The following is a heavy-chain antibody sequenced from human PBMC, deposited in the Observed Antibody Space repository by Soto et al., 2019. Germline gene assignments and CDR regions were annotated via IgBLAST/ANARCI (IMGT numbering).Heavy chain of an antibody. D-gene: IGHD2-2*02. CDR1: GGSISSYH. CDR3: ARRNVVVPAAIDWFDP. V-gene: IGHV4-59*08. CDR2: IYYSGST. Sequence: SETLSLTCTVSGGSISSYHWSWIRQPPGKGLEWIGYIYYSGSTNYSPSLKSRVTISVDTSKNQFSLKLSSVTAADTAVYYCARRNVVVPAAIDWFDPWGQGTLVTVSS. J-gene: IGHJ5*02.